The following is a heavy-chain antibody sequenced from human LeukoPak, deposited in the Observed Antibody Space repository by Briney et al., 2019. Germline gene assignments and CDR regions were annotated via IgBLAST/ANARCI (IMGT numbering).Heavy chain of an antibody. Sequence: RPGGSLRLSCAASGFTFINYGMHWVRQAPGKGLEWVAFIRSDGSTEFYADSVKGRFTISRDNSKNTLYLQMSSLRPEDTALYRCAKDLPDAYFDYWGLGTLVTVSS. CDR2: IRSDGSTE. V-gene: IGHV3-30*02. CDR3: AKDLPDAYFDY. J-gene: IGHJ4*02. CDR1: GFTFINYG. D-gene: IGHD2-2*01.